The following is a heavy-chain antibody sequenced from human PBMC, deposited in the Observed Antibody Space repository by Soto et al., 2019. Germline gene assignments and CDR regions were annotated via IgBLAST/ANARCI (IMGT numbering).Heavy chain of an antibody. Sequence: SETLSLTCTVSGGSVSSGSYYWSWIRQPPGKGLEWIGYIYYSGSTNYNPSLKSRVTISVDTSKNQFSLKLSSVTAADTAVYYCATDHAGDQLPYYYYYGMDIWGQGTTVTVSS. CDR2: IYYSGST. D-gene: IGHD2-2*01. V-gene: IGHV4-61*01. CDR3: ATDHAGDQLPYYYYYGMDI. CDR1: GGSVSSGSYY. J-gene: IGHJ6*02.